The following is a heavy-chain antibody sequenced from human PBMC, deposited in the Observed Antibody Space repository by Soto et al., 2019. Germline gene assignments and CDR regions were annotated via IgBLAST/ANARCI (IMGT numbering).Heavy chain of an antibody. Sequence: ASVKVSCKASGYTFTSYYMHWVRQAPGQGLEWMGIINPSGGRTTYTQKFQGRVTMTADTSTTTVYMELSNLRSEDTAVYYCARVGSAGATSYYYYYYGMDVWGQGTTVTVSS. CDR3: ARVGSAGATSYYYYYYGMDV. CDR1: GYTFTSYY. V-gene: IGHV1-46*01. J-gene: IGHJ6*02. CDR2: INPSGGRT. D-gene: IGHD1-26*01.